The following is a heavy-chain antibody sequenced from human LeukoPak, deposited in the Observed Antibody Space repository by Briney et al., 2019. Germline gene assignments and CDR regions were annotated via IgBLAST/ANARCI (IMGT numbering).Heavy chain of an antibody. CDR2: ISPANGAT. CDR1: GYTFTSYY. CDR3: ATAPPSGTYYYFDY. V-gene: IGHV1-46*01. J-gene: IGHJ4*02. D-gene: IGHD1-26*01. Sequence: ASVTVSCKASGYTFTSYYMHWVRQAPGQGLEWMGIISPANGATSYAQKFQGRVTMTRDTSTSAVYMELSSLRSEDTAVYYCATAPPSGTYYYFDYWGQGTLVTVSS.